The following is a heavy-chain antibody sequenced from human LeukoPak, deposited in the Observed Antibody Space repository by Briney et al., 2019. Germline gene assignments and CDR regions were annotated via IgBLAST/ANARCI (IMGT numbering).Heavy chain of an antibody. Sequence: PSETLPLACAVYGGSFSGYYWSWIRQPPGKGLEWIGEINHSGSTNYNPSLKSRVTISVDTSKNQFSLKLSSVTAADTAVYYCARVPMFYYYYYMDVWGKGTTVTVSS. J-gene: IGHJ6*03. V-gene: IGHV4-34*01. D-gene: IGHD3-10*02. CDR2: INHSGST. CDR1: GGSFSGYY. CDR3: ARVPMFYYYYYMDV.